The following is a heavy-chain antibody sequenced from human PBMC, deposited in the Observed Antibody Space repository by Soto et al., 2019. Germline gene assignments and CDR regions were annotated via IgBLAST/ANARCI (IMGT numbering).Heavy chain of an antibody. CDR2: ISAYNGNT. J-gene: IGHJ4*02. V-gene: IGHV1-18*01. D-gene: IGHD6-13*01. Sequence: QVQLVQSGAEVKKPGASVKVSCKASGYTFTSYGISWVRQAPGQGLEWMGWISAYNGNTKYVQKFQGRVTMTTDTSTSKAYMELRSLGSDDTAVYYCERDAAAGLNDYWGQGTLVTVSS. CDR1: GYTFTSYG. CDR3: ERDAAAGLNDY.